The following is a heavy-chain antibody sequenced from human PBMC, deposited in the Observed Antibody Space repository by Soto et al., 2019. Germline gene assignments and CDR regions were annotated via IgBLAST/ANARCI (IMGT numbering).Heavy chain of an antibody. CDR1: GFTFSRYE. CDR3: ARLSDISGP. D-gene: IGHD2-15*01. CDR2: ISSSGSTT. Sequence: EVQLVESGGGLVQPGGSLRLSCEASGFTFSRYEMNWVRQAPGKGLEWVSYISSSGSTTYYADSVKGRFTISRDNAKNSLYLQMNSLGAEDTAVYYCARLSDISGPWGQGTLVTVSS. J-gene: IGHJ5*02. V-gene: IGHV3-48*03.